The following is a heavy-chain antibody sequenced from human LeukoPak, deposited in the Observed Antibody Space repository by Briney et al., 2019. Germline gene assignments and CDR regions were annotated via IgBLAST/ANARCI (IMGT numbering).Heavy chain of an antibody. V-gene: IGHV4-4*07. CDR1: SSSLNTYY. CDR2: IHASGTT. Sequence: PSETLSLTCTVSSSSLNTYYWTWIRQSAGQGLEWVGRIHASGTTNYNPSLKSRVTMSIDTSKNQFSLNLTSVTAADTAVYYCARHVAASSGYFDYWGQGTLVTVSS. D-gene: IGHD3-22*01. CDR3: ARHVAASSGYFDY. J-gene: IGHJ4*02.